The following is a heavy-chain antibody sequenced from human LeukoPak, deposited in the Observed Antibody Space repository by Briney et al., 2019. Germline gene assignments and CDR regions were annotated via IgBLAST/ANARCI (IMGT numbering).Heavy chain of an antibody. J-gene: IGHJ4*02. CDR3: ARNPPATAEFYFDY. D-gene: IGHD1-14*01. Sequence: HSETLSLTCIVSGYSINSGYYWGWIRQPPGKGLEWIGSIYQSGSTYYSSSLKSRVTISLDTSKNQFSLKLSSVIAADTAVYYCARNPPATAEFYFDYWGQGTLVTVSS. CDR1: GYSINSGYY. CDR2: IYQSGST. V-gene: IGHV4-38-2*02.